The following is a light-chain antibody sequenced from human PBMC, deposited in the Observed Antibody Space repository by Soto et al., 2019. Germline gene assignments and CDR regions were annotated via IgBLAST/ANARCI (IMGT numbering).Light chain of an antibody. CDR1: SSDVGGYNY. CDR3: SSYAGSNNYV. V-gene: IGLV2-8*01. CDR2: EVS. Sequence: QSVLTQPPSASGSPGQSVTISCTGTSSDVGGYNYVSWYQQHPGKAPKLIIYEVSKRPSGVPDRFSGSKSGNTAYLTVSGLQAEDEADYYCSSYAGSNNYVFGTGTKLTVL. J-gene: IGLJ1*01.